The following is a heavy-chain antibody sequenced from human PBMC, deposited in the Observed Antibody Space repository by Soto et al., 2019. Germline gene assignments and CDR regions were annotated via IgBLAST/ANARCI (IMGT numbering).Heavy chain of an antibody. CDR2: ITSKSTTI. Sequence: LRLSCAASGFTFTSYSMNWVRQAPGQGLEWVSYITSKSTTIKYADSVKGRFTVSRDNAKNSLYLQLNSLRDEDTAVYYCAGEMGACSDSSCYPGPYDSWGQGTLVTVSS. J-gene: IGHJ5*02. V-gene: IGHV3-48*02. D-gene: IGHD3-16*01. CDR1: GFTFTSYS. CDR3: AGEMGACSDSSCYPGPYDS.